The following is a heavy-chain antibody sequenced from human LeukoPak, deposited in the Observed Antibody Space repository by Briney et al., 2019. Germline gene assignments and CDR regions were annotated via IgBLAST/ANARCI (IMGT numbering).Heavy chain of an antibody. V-gene: IGHV3-23*01. CDR2: TSGSSGNT. CDR3: AKEYSGYDFDY. CDR1: GFTLRSYD. D-gene: IGHD5-12*01. J-gene: IGHJ4*02. Sequence: GGSLRLSCAASGFTLRSYDMSWVRQAPGKGLEWVAATSGSSGNTYYADSVKGRFTISRDNSKNTLYLQMNSLRAEDTAVYYCAKEYSGYDFDYWGQGTLVTVSS.